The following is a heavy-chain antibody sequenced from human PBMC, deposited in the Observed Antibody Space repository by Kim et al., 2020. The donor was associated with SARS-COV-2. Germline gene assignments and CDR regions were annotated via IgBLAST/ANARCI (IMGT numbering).Heavy chain of an antibody. CDR2: ITGSGGSA. J-gene: IGHJ4*02. CDR1: GFTFRSYA. V-gene: IGHV3-23*01. Sequence: GGSLRLSCAASGFTFRSYAINWVRQAPGKGLEWISGITGSGGSAYYTDSVRGRFTISRDNSKNTLYLQMNNLRVEDTAVYYCVNFMGAVDGLDFWGPGTLVTVSS. CDR3: VNFMGAVDGLDF. D-gene: IGHD1-26*01.